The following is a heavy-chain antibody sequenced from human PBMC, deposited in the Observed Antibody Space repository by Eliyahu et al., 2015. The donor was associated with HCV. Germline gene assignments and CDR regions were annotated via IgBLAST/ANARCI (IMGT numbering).Heavy chain of an antibody. CDR2: ISGSGGST. V-gene: IGHV3-23*01. J-gene: IGHJ2*01. D-gene: IGHD3-3*01. Sequence: EVQLLESGGGLVQPGGSLRLSCAASGFXFSTXAMXWVRQAPGKGLEWVSVISGSGGSTDYADSVKGRFTISRDNSKNTLYLQMNSLRAEDTAVYYCAKEILPSWYFDLWGRGTLVTVSS. CDR3: AKEILPSWYFDL. CDR1: GFXFSTXA.